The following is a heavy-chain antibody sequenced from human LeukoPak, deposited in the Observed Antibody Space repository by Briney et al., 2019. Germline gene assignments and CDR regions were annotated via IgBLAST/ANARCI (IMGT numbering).Heavy chain of an antibody. D-gene: IGHD3-10*01. J-gene: IGHJ4*02. Sequence: GASVKVSCKASGYSFTSYDINWVRQATGQGLEWMGWMNPNSGNTGYAQKFQGRVTMTRNTSISTAYMELSSLRSEDTAVYYCARSTPDYYGSGSYLDYWGQGTLVTVSS. CDR1: GYSFTSYD. V-gene: IGHV1-8*01. CDR3: ARSTPDYYGSGSYLDY. CDR2: MNPNSGNT.